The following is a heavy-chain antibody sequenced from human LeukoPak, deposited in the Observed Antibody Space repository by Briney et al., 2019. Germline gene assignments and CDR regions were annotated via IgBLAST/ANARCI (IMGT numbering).Heavy chain of an antibody. D-gene: IGHD3-22*01. V-gene: IGHV3-30*02. Sequence: PGGSLRLSCAASAFTFSSYGMHWVRQAPGKGLEWVAFIRYDGINKYYADSVEGRISISRDNSKNSLYLQMNSLRAEDTAVYYCARVLGGYSDYWGQGTLVTVSS. J-gene: IGHJ4*02. CDR2: IRYDGINK. CDR3: ARVLGGYSDY. CDR1: AFTFSSYG.